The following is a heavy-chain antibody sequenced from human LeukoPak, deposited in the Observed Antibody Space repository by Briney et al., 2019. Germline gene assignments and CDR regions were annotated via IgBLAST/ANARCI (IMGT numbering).Heavy chain of an antibody. Sequence: SETLSLTCTVSGGSISSGDYYWSWIRQPPGKGLEWIGYIYYSGSTYYNPSLKSRVTISVDTSKNQFSLKLSSVTAADTAVYYCARVGTGTDAFDIWGQGTMVTVSS. V-gene: IGHV4-30-4*02. CDR2: IYYSGST. D-gene: IGHD1-1*01. CDR3: ARVGTGTDAFDI. J-gene: IGHJ3*02. CDR1: GGSISSGDYY.